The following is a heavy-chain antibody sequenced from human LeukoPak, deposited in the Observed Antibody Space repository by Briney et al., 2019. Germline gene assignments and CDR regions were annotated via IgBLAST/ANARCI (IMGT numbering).Heavy chain of an antibody. D-gene: IGHD6-19*01. V-gene: IGHV3-11*01. CDR2: ISRGGNTI. J-gene: IGHJ5*02. Sequence: GGSLRLSCAASGFTFSDYYMSWIRQAPGKGLEWVSYISRGGNTIYHADSLQGRFTISRDNAKNSLYLQMNSLRADDTAVYYCARGSNWFEPWGQGTLVTVSS. CDR3: ARGSNWFEP. CDR1: GFTFSDYY.